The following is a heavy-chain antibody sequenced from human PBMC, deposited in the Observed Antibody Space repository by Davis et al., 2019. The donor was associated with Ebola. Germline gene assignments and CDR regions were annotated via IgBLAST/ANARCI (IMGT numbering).Heavy chain of an antibody. Sequence: MPSETLSLTCSVSGGSITRSDYYWGWIRQSPGKGLVGIGTFYYSGTTFYNPSLKSRITVSVDPSKNQFSLKLSSVTAADTAVYYCARIAPKYSSSLADYWGQGTLVTVSS. D-gene: IGHD6-6*01. J-gene: IGHJ4*02. CDR2: FYYSGTT. CDR3: ARIAPKYSSSLADY. CDR1: GGSITRSDYY. V-gene: IGHV4-39*01.